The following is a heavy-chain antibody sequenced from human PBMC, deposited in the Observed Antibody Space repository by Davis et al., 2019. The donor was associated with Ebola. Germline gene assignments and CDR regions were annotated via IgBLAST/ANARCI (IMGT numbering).Heavy chain of an antibody. D-gene: IGHD1-26*01. Sequence: ASVKVSCKASGYTFTGYYMHWVRQAPGQGLEWMGWINPNSGGTNYAQKFQGWVTMTRDTSISTAYMELSRLRSDDTAVYYCARVSFGGSYQYYYYYGMDVWGQGTTVTVSS. CDR3: ARVSFGGSYQYYYYYGMDV. CDR1: GYTFTGYY. V-gene: IGHV1-2*04. CDR2: INPNSGGT. J-gene: IGHJ6*02.